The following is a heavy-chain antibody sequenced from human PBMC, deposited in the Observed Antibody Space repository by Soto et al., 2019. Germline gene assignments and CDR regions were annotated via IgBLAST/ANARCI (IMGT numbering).Heavy chain of an antibody. CDR1: GFTFSSSA. J-gene: IGHJ4*02. CDR3: AKEAPYESGGFFHGGRSC. Sequence: PGGSLRLSCAASGFTFSSSAMSWVRQAPGQGLEWVSLISGSTGRTYYADSVKGRFTISRDNSKNTLYLQMNSLRAEDTAVYYCAKEAPYESGGFFHGGRSCWGQGTLVT. V-gene: IGHV3-23*01. D-gene: IGHD3-22*01. CDR2: ISGSTGRT.